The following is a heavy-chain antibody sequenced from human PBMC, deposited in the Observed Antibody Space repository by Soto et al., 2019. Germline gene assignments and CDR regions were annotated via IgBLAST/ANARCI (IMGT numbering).Heavy chain of an antibody. V-gene: IGHV4-39*01. Sequence: ASETLSLTCTVSGGSISSSSYYWGWIRQPPGKGLEWIGSIYYSGSTYYNPSLKSRVTISVDTSKNQFSLKLSSVTAADTAVYYCARQQVVRGVIITGYYYYGMDVWGQGTTVTVSS. CDR2: IYYSGST. CDR1: GGSISSSSYY. D-gene: IGHD3-10*01. J-gene: IGHJ6*02. CDR3: ARQQVVRGVIITGYYYYGMDV.